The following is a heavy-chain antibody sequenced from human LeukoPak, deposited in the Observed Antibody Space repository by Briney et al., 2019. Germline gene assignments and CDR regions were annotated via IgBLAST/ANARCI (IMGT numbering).Heavy chain of an antibody. CDR1: GGSISTYY. CDR3: ARGARRDGYNFDY. J-gene: IGHJ4*02. D-gene: IGHD5-24*01. Sequence: PSETLSLICTVSGGSISTYYWTWIRRPPGKGLEWMGYIYYSGSTNYNPSLKSRLTISVDTSKNQFSLKLNSVIAADTAVYYCARGARRDGYNFDYWGQGTLVTVSS. V-gene: IGHV4-59*01. CDR2: IYYSGST.